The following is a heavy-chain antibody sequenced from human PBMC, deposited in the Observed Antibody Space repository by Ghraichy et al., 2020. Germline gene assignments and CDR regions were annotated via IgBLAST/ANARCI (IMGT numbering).Heavy chain of an antibody. CDR2: ISGPGSSK. D-gene: IGHD6-13*01. J-gene: IGHJ4*02. Sequence: GGSLRLSCAASGFIFRNYAMSWVRQAPGKGLEWVTSISGPGSSKYYADSVKGRFTFSRDNSNNTLFLQMDSLRADDTAIYYCAKFGLSSWPNREYFDSWGQGTLVTVSS. V-gene: IGHV3-23*01. CDR3: AKFGLSSWPNREYFDS. CDR1: GFIFRNYA.